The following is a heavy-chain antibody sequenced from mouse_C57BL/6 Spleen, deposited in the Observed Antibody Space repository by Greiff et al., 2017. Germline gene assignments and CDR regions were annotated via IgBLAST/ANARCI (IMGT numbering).Heavy chain of an antibody. CDR1: GYTFTSYW. J-gene: IGHJ2*01. V-gene: IGHV1-69*01. CDR3: ARERGR. D-gene: IGHD4-1*01. CDR2: IAPSDSYT. Sequence: VQLQQPGAELVMPGASVKLSCKASGYTFTSYWMHWVKQRPGQGLEWIGEIAPSDSYTNYNQKFKGKSTLTVDKSSSTAYMQLSSLTSEDSAVYYCARERGRWGQGTTLTVSS.